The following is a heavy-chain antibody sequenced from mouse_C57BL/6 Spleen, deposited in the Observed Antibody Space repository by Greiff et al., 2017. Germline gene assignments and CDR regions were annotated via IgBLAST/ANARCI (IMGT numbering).Heavy chain of an antibody. CDR1: GYSITSGYY. D-gene: IGHD2-5*01. Sequence: EVKLQESGPGLVKPSQSLSLTCSVTGYSITSGYYWNWIRQFPGNKLEWMGYISYDGSNNYNPSLKNRISITRDTSKNQFFLKLNSVTTEDTATYYCARDHPYYSNYDYWGQGTTLTVSS. CDR2: ISYDGSN. J-gene: IGHJ2*01. CDR3: ARDHPYYSNYDY. V-gene: IGHV3-6*01.